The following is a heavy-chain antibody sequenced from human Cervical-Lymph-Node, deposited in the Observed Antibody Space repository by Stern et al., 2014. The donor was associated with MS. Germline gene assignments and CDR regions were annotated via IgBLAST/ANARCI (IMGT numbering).Heavy chain of an antibody. CDR1: GGTLNNYA. D-gene: IGHD3-22*01. J-gene: IGHJ4*02. V-gene: IGHV1-69*09. CDR3: ARSPDLYDSSGYYFD. CDR2: IIPFLGIA. Sequence: VQLVESGAEVKKPGSSVKVSCKASGGTLNNYAVSWVRQAPGQGLEWIGKIIPFLGIANYAHKFQGRVTLTAAATTSYMEVSSLRSYDTAVYYCARSPDLYDSSGYYFDWGQGTLVTVSS.